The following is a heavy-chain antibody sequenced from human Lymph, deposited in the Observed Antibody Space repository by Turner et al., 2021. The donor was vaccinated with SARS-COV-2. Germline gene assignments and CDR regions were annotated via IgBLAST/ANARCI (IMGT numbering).Heavy chain of an antibody. CDR2: ISYDGGHK. Sequence: QVQLVESGGGVVQPGRSLRLSCAASGFTFISYGMHWVRQAPGKGLEWVAVISYDGGHKSYADSVKGRFTISRDNSENTLYLQMISLRAEDTAVYYCAWALYYYYGMDVWGQGTTVTVSS. CDR1: GFTFISYG. CDR3: AWALYYYYGMDV. J-gene: IGHJ6*02. V-gene: IGHV3-30*03.